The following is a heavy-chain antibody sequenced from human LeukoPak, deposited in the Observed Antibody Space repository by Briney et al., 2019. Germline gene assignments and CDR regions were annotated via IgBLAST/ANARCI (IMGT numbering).Heavy chain of an antibody. J-gene: IGHJ4*02. Sequence: KPSETLSLTCTVSGGSMSSTGYYWGWIRQPPGKGLEWIGSIYYNGSTYYNPSLKSRVTISVDTSKNQFSLKLSSVTAADTAVYYCARHALKRQWEILNPTFDYWGQGTLVTVSS. CDR1: GGSMSSTGYY. D-gene: IGHD1-26*01. CDR3: ARHALKRQWEILNPTFDY. V-gene: IGHV4-39*01. CDR2: IYYNGST.